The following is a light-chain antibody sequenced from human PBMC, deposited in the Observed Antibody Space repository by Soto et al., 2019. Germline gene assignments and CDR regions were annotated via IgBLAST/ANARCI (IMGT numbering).Light chain of an antibody. J-gene: IGKJ4*01. V-gene: IGKV3-11*01. CDR3: QQRSNWPLT. CDR2: DAS. CDR1: QSVSSY. Sequence: EIVLTQSPATLSLSPGERATLSCRASQSVSSYLAWYQQKPGQAPRLLIYDASNRATGIPARFSGSVSGTDFTLTIRSLEPEDFAVYYCQQRSNWPLTFGGGTKVEIK.